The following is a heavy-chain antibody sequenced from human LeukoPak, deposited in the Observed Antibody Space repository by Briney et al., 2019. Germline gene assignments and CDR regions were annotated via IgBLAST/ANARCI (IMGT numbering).Heavy chain of an antibody. D-gene: IGHD3-10*01. CDR3: TRDMGLLTYYYGSGSYY. CDR1: GFTFGDYA. Sequence: GGSLRLSCTASGFTFGDYAMSWVRQAPGRGLAGVGFIRSKAYGGTTEYAASVKGRFTISRDDSKSIAYLQMNSLKTEDTAVYYCTRDMGLLTYYYGSGSYYWGQGTLVTVSS. CDR2: IRSKAYGGTT. J-gene: IGHJ4*02. V-gene: IGHV3-49*04.